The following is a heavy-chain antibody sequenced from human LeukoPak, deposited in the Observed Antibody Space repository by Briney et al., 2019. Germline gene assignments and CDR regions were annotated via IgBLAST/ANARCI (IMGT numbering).Heavy chain of an antibody. Sequence: GGSLRLSCAASGFTFSSYAMSWDRQAPGKGLEWVSGISGSGAGIHDADSVKGRFTISRDSSKNTLYLQMDSLRAEDTAVYYCAKLWTYYYGSGSYSGFDYWGHGTPITVSS. CDR2: ISGSGAGI. V-gene: IGHV3-23*01. D-gene: IGHD3-10*01. J-gene: IGHJ4*01. CDR1: GFTFSSYA. CDR3: AKLWTYYYGSGSYSGFDY.